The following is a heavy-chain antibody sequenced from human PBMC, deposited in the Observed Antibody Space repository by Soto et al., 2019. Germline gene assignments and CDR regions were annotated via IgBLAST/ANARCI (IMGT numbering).Heavy chain of an antibody. D-gene: IGHD6-13*01. V-gene: IGHV3-9*01. CDR1: GFTFDDYA. J-gene: IGHJ3*02. CDR3: AKDAAAVGSDAFDI. CDR2: ISWNSGSI. Sequence: GGSLRLSCAASGFTFDDYAMHWVRQAPGKGLEWVSGISWNSGSIGYADSVKGRFTISRDNAKNSLYLQMNSLRAEDTALYYCAKDAAAVGSDAFDIWGQGTMVTVSS.